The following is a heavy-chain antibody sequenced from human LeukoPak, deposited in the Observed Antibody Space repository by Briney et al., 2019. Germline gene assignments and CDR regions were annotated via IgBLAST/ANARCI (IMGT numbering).Heavy chain of an antibody. Sequence: PGGSLRLSCVASGFTFSSRDWMTWVRQAPGKGLEWVAVISYDGSNKYYADSVKGRFTISRDNSKNTLYLQMNSLRAEDTAVYYCARGGRPPDILYDSSGYYIYWGQGTLVTVSS. J-gene: IGHJ4*02. D-gene: IGHD3-22*01. CDR1: GFTFSSRDW. CDR3: ARGGRPPDILYDSSGYYIY. CDR2: ISYDGSNK. V-gene: IGHV3-30*03.